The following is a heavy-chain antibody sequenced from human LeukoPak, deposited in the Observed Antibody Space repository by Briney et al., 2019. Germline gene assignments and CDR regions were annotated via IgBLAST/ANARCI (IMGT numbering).Heavy chain of an antibody. D-gene: IGHD1-1*01. CDR2: ISGSGTST. J-gene: IGHJ4*02. V-gene: IGHV3-23*01. CDR1: GFTFSSFA. CDR3: ARMPGDYFDY. Sequence: GGSLRLSCAASGFTFSSFAMSWVRQAPGKGLEWVSAISGSGTSTYYADSVKGRFTISRDNAKNSLYLQMNSLRAEDTAVYYCARMPGDYFDYWGQGTLVTVSS.